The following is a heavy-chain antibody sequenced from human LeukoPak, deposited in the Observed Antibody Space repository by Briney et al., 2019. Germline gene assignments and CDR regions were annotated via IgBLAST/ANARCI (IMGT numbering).Heavy chain of an antibody. J-gene: IGHJ4*02. V-gene: IGHV3-7*01. CDR3: ARDPGGINSY. D-gene: IGHD1-26*01. CDR2: IKEDGSEK. Sequence: GGSLRLSCAASGFTFSRYWMSWVRQAPGRGLEWVANIKEDGSEKDYVDSVKGRFTISRDGAKNSLHLQMNSLRAEDTAVYYCARDPGGINSYWGQGTLVTVSS. CDR1: GFTFSRYW.